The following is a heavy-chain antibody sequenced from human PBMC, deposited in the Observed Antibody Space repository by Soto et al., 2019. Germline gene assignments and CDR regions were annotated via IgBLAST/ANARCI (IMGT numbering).Heavy chain of an antibody. Sequence: PSQTLSLTCAISGDSVSSNSAAWNWIRQSPSRGLEWLGRTSYRSKWDHDYAVSVKSRININADTSKNQFALQLNSVTPEDTAVYYCARGGGSGMDVWGQGTTVTVSS. V-gene: IGHV6-1*01. D-gene: IGHD3-3*01. CDR2: TSYRSKWDH. CDR1: GDSVSSNSAA. J-gene: IGHJ6*02. CDR3: ARGGGSGMDV.